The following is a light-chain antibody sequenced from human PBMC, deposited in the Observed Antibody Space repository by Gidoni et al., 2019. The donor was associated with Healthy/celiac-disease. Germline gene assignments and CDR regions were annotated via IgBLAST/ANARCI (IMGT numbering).Light chain of an antibody. CDR2: WAS. CDR1: QSVLYSSNNNNY. J-gene: IGKJ4*01. Sequence: DIVMTQSPDSLDVSLGERATINCKSSQSVLYSSNNNNYLAWYQQKPGQPPKLLIYWASTRESGVPDRFSGSGSGTDFTLTISSLQAEDVAVYYCQQYYSTPLTFGGGTKVEIK. CDR3: QQYYSTPLT. V-gene: IGKV4-1*01.